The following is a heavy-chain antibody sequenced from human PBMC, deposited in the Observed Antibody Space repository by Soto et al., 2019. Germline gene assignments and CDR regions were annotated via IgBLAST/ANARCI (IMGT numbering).Heavy chain of an antibody. Sequence: PSETLSLTCTVSGGSISSSSYYWGWIRQPPGKGLEWIGSIYYSGSTYYNPSLKSRVTISVDTSKNQFSLKLSSVTAADTAVYYCARHSKKLPEGDYYDSSGYYEAPNWFDPWGQGTLVTVSS. CDR1: GGSISSSSYY. CDR2: IYYSGST. CDR3: ARHSKKLPEGDYYDSSGYYEAPNWFDP. J-gene: IGHJ5*02. D-gene: IGHD3-22*01. V-gene: IGHV4-39*01.